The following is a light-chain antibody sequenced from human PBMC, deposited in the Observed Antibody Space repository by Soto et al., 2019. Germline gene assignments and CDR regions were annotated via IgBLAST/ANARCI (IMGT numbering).Light chain of an antibody. CDR1: QSVSSY. V-gene: IGKV3-11*01. J-gene: IGKJ1*01. Sequence: EIVLTQSPATLSLSPGERATLSCRARQSVSSYLAWYQQTPGQAPRLLIYDASNRATGIPARFSGSGSGTDFALTISSLEPEDFAVYYCQQRSNWPPGWTFGHGTKVEI. CDR3: QQRSNWPPGWT. CDR2: DAS.